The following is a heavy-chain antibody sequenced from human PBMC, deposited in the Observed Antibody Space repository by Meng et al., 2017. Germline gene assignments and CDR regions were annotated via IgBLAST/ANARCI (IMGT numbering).Heavy chain of an antibody. CDR1: GYTFTGYY. J-gene: IGHJ4*02. D-gene: IGHD3-22*01. CDR2: INPNSGGT. CDR3: ARGHYYDSSGYYIPLDY. V-gene: IGHV1-2*02. Sequence: ASVKVSCKASGYTFTGYYMHWVRQAPGQGLEWMGWINPNSGGTNYAQKFQGRVTMTRDTSISTAYMEVSRLRSDDTAVYYCARGHYYDSSGYYIPLDYWGQGTRVTVAS.